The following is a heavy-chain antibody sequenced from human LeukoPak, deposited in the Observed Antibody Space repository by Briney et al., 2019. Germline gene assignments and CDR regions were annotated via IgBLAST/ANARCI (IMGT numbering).Heavy chain of an antibody. V-gene: IGHV3-30-3*01. CDR2: ILYDGSNK. D-gene: IGHD5-18*01. CDR3: ARDEGYNYGHPFDY. J-gene: IGHJ4*02. CDR1: GFIFSSYT. Sequence: PGGSLRLSCAASGFIFSSYTMHWVRQAPGKGLEWVTLILYDGSNKYYADSVKGRFTISRDNSKNTLYLQMNSLRTEDTAVYYCARDEGYNYGHPFDYWGQGALVTVSS.